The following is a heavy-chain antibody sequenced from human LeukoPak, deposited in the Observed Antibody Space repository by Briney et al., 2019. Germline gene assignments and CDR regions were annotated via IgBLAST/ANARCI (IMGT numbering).Heavy chain of an antibody. CDR1: GFTFNMYW. D-gene: IGHD3-9*01. Sequence: PGGSLRLSCAASGFTFNMYWMTWVRQAPGKGLESVAYINKDGSDKYYVDSVKGRFTVSRDNAKNSLYLQMNSLRAEDTAVYYCARAASERYFDWLLSYYGMDVWGQGTTVTVSS. V-gene: IGHV3-7*01. J-gene: IGHJ6*02. CDR3: ARAASERYFDWLLSYYGMDV. CDR2: INKDGSDK.